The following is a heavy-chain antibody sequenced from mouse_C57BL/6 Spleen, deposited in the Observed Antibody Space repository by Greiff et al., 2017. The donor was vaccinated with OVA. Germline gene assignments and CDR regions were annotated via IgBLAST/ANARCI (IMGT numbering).Heavy chain of an antibody. J-gene: IGHJ1*03. D-gene: IGHD2-4*01. Sequence: VQLKESGPGMVKPSQSLSLTCTVTGYSITSGYDWHWIRHFPGNKLEWMGYISYSGSTNYNPSLKSRISITHDTSKNHFFLKLNSVTTEDTATYYCARGGTMITDWYFDVWGTGTTVTVSS. V-gene: IGHV3-1*01. CDR3: ARGGTMITDWYFDV. CDR2: ISYSGST. CDR1: GYSITSGYD.